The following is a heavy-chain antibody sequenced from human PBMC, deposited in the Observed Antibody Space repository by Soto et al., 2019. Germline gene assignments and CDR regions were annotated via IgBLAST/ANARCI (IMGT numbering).Heavy chain of an antibody. CDR2: IYYSGST. D-gene: IGHD3-10*01. J-gene: IGHJ6*02. V-gene: IGHV4-39*01. CDR1: GGSISSSSYY. CDR3: ASHGDYYYYGMDV. Sequence: SETLSLTCTVSGGSISSSSYYWGWIRQPPGKGLEWIGSIYYSGSTYYNPSLKSRVTISVDTSKNQFSLKLSSVTAADTAVYYCASHGDYYYYGMDVWGQGTTVTVSS.